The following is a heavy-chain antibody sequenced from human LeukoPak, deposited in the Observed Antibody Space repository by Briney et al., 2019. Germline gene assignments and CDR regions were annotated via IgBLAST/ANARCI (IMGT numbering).Heavy chain of an antibody. CDR3: ARAVGSYSSSSPTDY. V-gene: IGHV3-21*01. CDR1: GFTFSSYS. J-gene: IGHJ4*02. Sequence: GGSLRLSCAASGFTFSSYSMNWVRQAPGKGLEWVSSISSSSSYIYYADSVKGRFTISRDNAKNSLYLQMNSLRAEDTAVYYCARAVGSYSSSSPTDYWGQGTLVTVSS. CDR2: ISSSSSYI. D-gene: IGHD6-6*01.